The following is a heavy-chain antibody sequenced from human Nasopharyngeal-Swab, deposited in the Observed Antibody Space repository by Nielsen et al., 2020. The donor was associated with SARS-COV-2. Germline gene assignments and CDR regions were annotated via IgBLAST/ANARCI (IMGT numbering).Heavy chain of an antibody. CDR1: GGSISSSSYS. V-gene: IGHV4-39*07. CDR2: IYYSGST. D-gene: IGHD6-13*01. CDR3: VGSSWYGDYYYYYGMDV. J-gene: IGHJ6*02. Sequence: SETLSSTCTAPGGSISSSSYSWGGIRQPPGKGLEWIGSIYYSGSTYYNPSLKSRATISVDTSKNQFSLKLSSVTAADTAVYYCVGSSWYGDYYYYYGMDVWGQGTTVTVSS.